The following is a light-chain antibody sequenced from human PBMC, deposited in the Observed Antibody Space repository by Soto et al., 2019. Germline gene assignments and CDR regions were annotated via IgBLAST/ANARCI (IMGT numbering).Light chain of an antibody. CDR2: GAS. CDR3: QQFHNWPPYT. CDR1: QSISSN. Sequence: EIVMTQSPATLSVSPGERATLSCRASQSISSNLAWYQQKPGQAPRLLIYGASTRATGIPARFSGSGSGTDFTLTISSLQSEDFAVYYCQQFHNWPPYTFGQGTKLEI. V-gene: IGKV3-15*01. J-gene: IGKJ2*01.